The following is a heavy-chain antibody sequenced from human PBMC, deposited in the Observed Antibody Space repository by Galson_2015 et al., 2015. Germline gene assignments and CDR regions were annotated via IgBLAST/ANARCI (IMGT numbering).Heavy chain of an antibody. CDR1: GFTFSSYA. V-gene: IGHV3-23*01. CDR3: ANSGSGSGLYYYYMDV. D-gene: IGHD3-10*01. CDR2: ISGSGGGT. Sequence: SLRLSFAASGFTFSSYAMSWLRQAPGKGLEWVSAISGSGGGTYYADSVKGRFTISRDNSKNTLYLQMSSLRAEDTAVYYCANSGSGSGLYYYYMDVWGKGTTVTVSS. J-gene: IGHJ6*03.